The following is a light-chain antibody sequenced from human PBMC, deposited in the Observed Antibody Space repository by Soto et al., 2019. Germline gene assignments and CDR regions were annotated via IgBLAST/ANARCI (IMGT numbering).Light chain of an antibody. CDR3: SSYTSKRSLI. V-gene: IGLV2-14*01. J-gene: IGLJ2*01. CDR1: MRDVGAYNL. CDR2: EVR. Sequence: QSALTQPASVSGSPGQSITISCAGTMRDVGAYNLVSWYQQHPGRAPQLIIYEVRNRPSGISFRFSGSKSGNTASLTISGLQAEDEADYYCSSYTSKRSLIFGGGTK.